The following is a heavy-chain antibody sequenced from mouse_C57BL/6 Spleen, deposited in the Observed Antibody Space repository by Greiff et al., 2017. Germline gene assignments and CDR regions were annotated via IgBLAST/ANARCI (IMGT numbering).Heavy chain of an antibody. CDR1: GYTFTDYY. CDR3: ARIYYYGSSYWFAY. J-gene: IGHJ3*01. CDR2: INPNNGGT. V-gene: IGHV1-26*01. Sequence: EVKLQQSGPELVKPGASVKISCKASGYTFTDYYMNWVKQSHGKSLEWIGDINPNNGGTSYNQKFKGKATLTVDKSSSTAYMELRSLTSEDSAVYYCARIYYYGSSYWFAYWGQGTLVTVSA. D-gene: IGHD1-1*01.